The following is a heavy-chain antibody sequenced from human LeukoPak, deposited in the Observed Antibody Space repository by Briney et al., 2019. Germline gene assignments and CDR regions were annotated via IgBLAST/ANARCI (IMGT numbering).Heavy chain of an antibody. CDR3: ARVRAAYYYDSSDKGYFDY. D-gene: IGHD3-22*01. CDR1: GYTFTSYG. V-gene: IGHV1-18*01. CDR2: ISAYNGNT. Sequence: ASVKVSCKASGYTFTSYGISWVRQAPGQGLEGMGWISAYNGNTNYAQKLQGRVTMTTDTSTSTAYMELRSLRSDDTAVYYRARVRAAYYYDSSDKGYFDYWGQGTLVTVSS. J-gene: IGHJ4*02.